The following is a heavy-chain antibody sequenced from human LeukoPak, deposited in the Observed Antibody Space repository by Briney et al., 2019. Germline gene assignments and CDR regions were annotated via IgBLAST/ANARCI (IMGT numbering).Heavy chain of an antibody. CDR3: ARGIYYDSSGYDY. CDR2: IKQDGSEK. Sequence: GGSLRLSCAASGFTFSSYWMSWVRQAPGKGLEWGANIKQDGSEKYYVDSVKGRFTISRDNAKNSLYLQMNSLRAEDTAVYYCARGIYYDSSGYDYWGQGTLVTVSS. CDR1: GFTFSSYW. D-gene: IGHD3-22*01. J-gene: IGHJ4*02. V-gene: IGHV3-7*01.